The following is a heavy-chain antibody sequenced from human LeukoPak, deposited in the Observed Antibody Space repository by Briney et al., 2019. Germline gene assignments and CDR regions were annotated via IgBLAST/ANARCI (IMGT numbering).Heavy chain of an antibody. V-gene: IGHV3-66*01. J-gene: IGHJ4*02. CDR2: VYSGGST. Sequence: PGGSLRLSCAASGXTVSSNYMSWVRQAPGKGLEWVSVVYSGGSTHYADSVKGRFTISRDNSKNTLYLHMNSLRAEDTAVYYCATADSGSYYSGFDYWGQGTLVTVSS. CDR3: ATADSGSYYSGFDY. CDR1: GXTVSSNY. D-gene: IGHD1-26*01.